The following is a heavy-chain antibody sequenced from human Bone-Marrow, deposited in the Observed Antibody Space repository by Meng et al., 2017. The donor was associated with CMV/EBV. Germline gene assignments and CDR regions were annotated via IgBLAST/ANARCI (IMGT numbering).Heavy chain of an antibody. CDR1: GFPFSSYS. D-gene: IGHD2-2*01. CDR2: ISSSSSYI. J-gene: IGHJ6*02. V-gene: IGHV3-21*01. CDR3: ARDFTLVVVPAAIPSHGMDV. Sequence: GESLKISCAASGFPFSSYSMNWVRQAPGKGLEWVSSISSSSSYIYYADSVKGRFTISRDNAKNSPYLQMNSLRAEDTAVYYCARDFTLVVVPAAIPSHGMDVWGQGTTVTVSS.